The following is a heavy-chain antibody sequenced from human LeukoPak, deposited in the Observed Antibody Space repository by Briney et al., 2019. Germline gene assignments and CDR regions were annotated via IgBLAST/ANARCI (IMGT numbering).Heavy chain of an antibody. Sequence: SETLSLTCTVSGGSISSGSYYWSWIRQPAGKGLEWIGRIYTSGSTNYNPSLKSRVTISVDTSKNQFSLKLSSVTAADTAVYYCARRPKPKGFTADKGFTMVRGGLDPWGQGTLVTVSS. CDR1: GGSISSGSYY. CDR3: ARRPKPKGFTADKGFTMVRGGLDP. J-gene: IGHJ5*02. V-gene: IGHV4-61*02. D-gene: IGHD3-10*01. CDR2: IYTSGST.